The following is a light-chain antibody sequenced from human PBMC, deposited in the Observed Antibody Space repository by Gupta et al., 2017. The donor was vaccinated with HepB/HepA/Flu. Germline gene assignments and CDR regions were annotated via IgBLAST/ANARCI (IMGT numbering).Light chain of an antibody. CDR3: QQYYSTPLT. CDR2: WAS. J-gene: IGKJ4*01. Sequence: MVLRQSCDVLAVSRGESATITCESSQIVLYCSNNKHYLAWYQQKPGQPPKLLIYWASTRESGVPDRFSGSGSGTDFTLPISSLQAEDLAVYYCQQYYSTPLTFGGGTKVEIK. V-gene: IGKV4-1*01. CDR1: QIVLYCSNNKHY.